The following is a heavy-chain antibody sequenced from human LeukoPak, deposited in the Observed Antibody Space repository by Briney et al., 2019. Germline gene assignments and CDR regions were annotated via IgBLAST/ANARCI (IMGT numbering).Heavy chain of an antibody. CDR1: GFTFSSYS. V-gene: IGHV3-21*01. CDR3: ARDQAVRGVIIRSFDY. D-gene: IGHD3-10*01. Sequence: GGSLRLSCAASGFTFSSYSMNWVRQAPGKGLEWVSSISSSSSYIYYADSVKGRFTISRDNAKNSLYLQMNSLRAEDTAVYYCARDQAVRGVIIRSFDYWGQGTLVTVSS. CDR2: ISSSSSYI. J-gene: IGHJ4*02.